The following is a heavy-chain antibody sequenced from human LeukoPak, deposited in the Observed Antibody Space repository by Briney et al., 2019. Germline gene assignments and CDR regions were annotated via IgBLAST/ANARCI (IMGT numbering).Heavy chain of an antibody. D-gene: IGHD6-6*01. CDR2: IYTTGTA. J-gene: IGHJ3*02. CDR1: GGSIGPYY. Sequence: SETLSLTCIISGGSIGPYYWSWIRQAAGKGPEWNGRIYTTGTADYNPSLKGRVFLSVDTSKNQFSLKVTSVTAADTAVYYCARDHSSSSWMDSFEIWGPGTKVTVSS. V-gene: IGHV4-4*07. CDR3: ARDHSSSSWMDSFEI.